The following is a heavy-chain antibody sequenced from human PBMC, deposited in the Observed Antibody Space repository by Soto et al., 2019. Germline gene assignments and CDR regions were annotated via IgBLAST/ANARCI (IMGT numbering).Heavy chain of an antibody. CDR1: GGSVSSGHFY. CDR2: IYYSGST. D-gene: IGHD6-19*01. CDR3: ARSGSGSGWL. V-gene: IGHV4-61*01. Sequence: SETLSLTCTFSGGSVSSGHFYWSWIRQPPGKGLEWIGYIYYSGSTKYNPSLRSRVTILVDTSKNQFSLKLTSVTAADTAVYYCARSGSGSGWLGGQGTLVTVSS. J-gene: IGHJ4*02.